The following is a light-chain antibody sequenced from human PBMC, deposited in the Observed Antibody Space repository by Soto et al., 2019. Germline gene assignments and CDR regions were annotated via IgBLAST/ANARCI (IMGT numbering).Light chain of an antibody. CDR3: QQYNSYPHT. V-gene: IGKV1-17*01. CDR2: AES. Sequence: TQSPSSPXQYHHQRVNTAFRESQGIRNDLGWYQKKKGKEXKXXXYAESSLESGVQSRLSGSGSGKDFNITIRSCQPEDFGTYYCQQYNSYPHTFCDGTGLEI. J-gene: IGKJ5*01. CDR1: QGIRND.